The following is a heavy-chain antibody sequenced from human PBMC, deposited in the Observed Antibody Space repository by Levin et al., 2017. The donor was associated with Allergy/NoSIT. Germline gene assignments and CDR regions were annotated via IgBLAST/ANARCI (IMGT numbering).Heavy chain of an antibody. CDR3: SVAAAGNAFDI. V-gene: IGHV3-30*03. D-gene: IGHD6-13*01. CDR2: ISYDGSNK. Sequence: PGGSLRLSCAASGFTFSSYGMHWVRQAPGKGLEWVAVISYDGSNKYYADSVKGRFTISRDNSKNTLYLQMNSLRAEDTAVYYCSVAAAGNAFDIWGQGTMVTVSS. CDR1: GFTFSSYG. J-gene: IGHJ3*02.